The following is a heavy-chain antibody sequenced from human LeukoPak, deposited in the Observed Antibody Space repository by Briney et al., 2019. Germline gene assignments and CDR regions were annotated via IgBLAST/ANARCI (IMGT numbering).Heavy chain of an antibody. D-gene: IGHD6-13*01. CDR2: IYPGDSDT. CDR1: GYSFTSYW. J-gene: IGHJ4*02. Sequence: PGESPKISCKGSGYSFTSYWIGWVRQMPGKGLEWMGIIYPGDSDTRYSPSFQGQVTISADKSISTAYLRWSSLKASDTAMYYCARHLSSSRVSPMTYWGQGTLVTVSS. CDR3: ARHLSSSRVSPMTY. V-gene: IGHV5-51*01.